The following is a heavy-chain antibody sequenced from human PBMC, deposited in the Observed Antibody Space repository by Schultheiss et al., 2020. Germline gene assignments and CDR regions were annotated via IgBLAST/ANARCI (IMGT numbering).Heavy chain of an antibody. J-gene: IGHJ4*02. V-gene: IGHV3-23*01. CDR3: AKDSRTATGYSSGWPYYFDY. Sequence: GGSLRLSCAASGFTFSSYAMNWVRQAPGKGLEWVSGISGNGGDTYYADSVKGRFTISRDNSKNTLFLHMNSLRVEDTAVYYCAKDSRTATGYSSGWPYYFDYWGQGTLVTVSS. CDR2: ISGNGGDT. D-gene: IGHD6-19*01. CDR1: GFTFSSYA.